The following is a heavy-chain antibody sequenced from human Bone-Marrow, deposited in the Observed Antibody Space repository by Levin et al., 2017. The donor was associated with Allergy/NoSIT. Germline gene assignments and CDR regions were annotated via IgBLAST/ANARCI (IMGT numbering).Heavy chain of an antibody. V-gene: IGHV4-59*01. CDR3: ARANIAYCGGDCPYYFDY. J-gene: IGHJ4*02. Sequence: GSLRLSCTVSGGSISSYYWSWIRQPPGKGLEWIGYIYYSGSTNYNPSLKSRVTISVDTSKNQFSLKLSSVTAADTAVYYCARANIAYCGGDCPYYFDYWGQGTLVTVSS. D-gene: IGHD2-21*02. CDR2: IYYSGST. CDR1: GGSISSYY.